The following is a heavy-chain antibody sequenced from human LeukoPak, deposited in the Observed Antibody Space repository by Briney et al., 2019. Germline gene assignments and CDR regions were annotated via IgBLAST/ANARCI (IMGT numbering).Heavy chain of an antibody. Sequence: ASVKVSCKASGYTFTSYAMNGVRQAPGQGLEWVGWINTNTGNPTYAQGFTGGFVFSLDTSVSTAYLQISSLKAEDTAVYYCARDFTGETNYYDSSGYYSSDYWGQGTLVTVSS. CDR1: GYTFTSYA. CDR3: ARDFTGETNYYDSSGYYSSDY. V-gene: IGHV7-4-1*02. J-gene: IGHJ4*02. D-gene: IGHD3-22*01. CDR2: INTNTGNP.